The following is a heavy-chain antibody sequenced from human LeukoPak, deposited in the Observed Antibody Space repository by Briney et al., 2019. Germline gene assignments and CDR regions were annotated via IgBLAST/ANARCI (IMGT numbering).Heavy chain of an antibody. CDR2: IYSGGST. CDR3: ASVYTAGPSPHLDY. Sequence: GGSLRLSCAASGFTVSSSYMSWVRQAPGKGLEWVSVIYSGGSTYYADSVKGRFTISRDNSKNTLYLQMNSLRAEDTAVYYCASVYTAGPSPHLDYWGQGTLVTVSS. V-gene: IGHV3-53*01. J-gene: IGHJ4*02. D-gene: IGHD5-18*01. CDR1: GFTVSSSY.